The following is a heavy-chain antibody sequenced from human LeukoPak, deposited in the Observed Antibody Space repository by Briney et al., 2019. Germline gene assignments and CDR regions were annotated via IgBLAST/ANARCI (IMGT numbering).Heavy chain of an antibody. CDR2: MNPNSGNT. CDR3: AIGGWYKRYFDL. J-gene: IGHJ2*01. Sequence: ASVKVSCKASGYTFTSYDINWVRQATGQGLEWMGWMNPNSGNTGYAQKFQGRVTMTRNTSISTAYMELSSLRSEDTAVYYCAIGGWYKRYFDLWGRGTLVTVSS. CDR1: GYTFTSYD. V-gene: IGHV1-8*01. D-gene: IGHD3-16*01.